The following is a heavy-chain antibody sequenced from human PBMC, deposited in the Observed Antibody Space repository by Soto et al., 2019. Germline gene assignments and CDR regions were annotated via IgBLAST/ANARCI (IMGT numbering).Heavy chain of an antibody. Sequence: QVQLVQSGAEVKKPGSSVKVSCKASGGTFSSYAISWVRQAPGQGLEWMGGIIPIFGTANYAQKFQGRVTITADESTSTAYMELSSLRSEDTAVYYCARAQRIVATTHYYYGMDVWGQGTTVTVSS. D-gene: IGHD5-12*01. CDR1: GGTFSSYA. CDR2: IIPIFGTA. J-gene: IGHJ6*02. CDR3: ARAQRIVATTHYYYGMDV. V-gene: IGHV1-69*01.